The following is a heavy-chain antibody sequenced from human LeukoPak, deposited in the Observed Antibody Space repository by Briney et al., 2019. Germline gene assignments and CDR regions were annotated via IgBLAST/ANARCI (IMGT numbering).Heavy chain of an antibody. Sequence: SETLSLTCAVYGGSFSGYYWSWLRQPPGKGLEWIGEINHSGSTNYNPSLKSRVTISVDTSKNQFSLKLSSVTAADTAVYYCALRGRYSGYSYYYYGMDVWGKGTTVTVSS. CDR1: GGSFSGYY. CDR3: ALRGRYSGYSYYYYGMDV. J-gene: IGHJ6*04. CDR2: INHSGST. V-gene: IGHV4-34*01. D-gene: IGHD5-12*01.